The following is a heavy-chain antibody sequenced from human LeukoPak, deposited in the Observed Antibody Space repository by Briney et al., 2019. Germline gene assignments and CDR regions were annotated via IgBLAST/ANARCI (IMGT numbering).Heavy chain of an antibody. CDR1: GFTFSSYS. J-gene: IGHJ4*02. CDR3: ARAPQARPYYDFWSGYYFDY. D-gene: IGHD3-3*01. V-gene: IGHV3-21*01. CDR2: ISSSSSYI. Sequence: GGSLRLSCAASGFTFSSYSMNWVRQAPGKGLEWVSSISSSSSYIYYADSVKGRFTTSRDNAKNSLCLQMNSLRAEDTAVYYCARAPQARPYYDFWSGYYFDYWGQGTLVTVSS.